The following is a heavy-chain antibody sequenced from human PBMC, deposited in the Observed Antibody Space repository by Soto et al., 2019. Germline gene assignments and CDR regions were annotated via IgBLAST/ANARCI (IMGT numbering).Heavy chain of an antibody. J-gene: IGHJ6*02. Sequence: PGGSLRLSCAASGFTFSSYEMNWVRQAPGKGLEWVSYISSSGSTIYYADSVKGRFTISRDNAKNSLYLQMNSLRAEDTAVYYCARDRNYDFWSGYSYGMGVWGQGTTVTVSS. V-gene: IGHV3-48*03. CDR1: GFTFSSYE. D-gene: IGHD3-3*01. CDR3: ARDRNYDFWSGYSYGMGV. CDR2: ISSSGSTI.